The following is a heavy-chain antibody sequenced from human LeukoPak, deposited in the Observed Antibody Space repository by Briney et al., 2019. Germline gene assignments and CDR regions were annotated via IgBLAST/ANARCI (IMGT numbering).Heavy chain of an antibody. CDR1: GGSISSGDYY. CDR3: ARHGYYYYMDV. V-gene: IGHV4-30-4*01. CDR2: MYYSGST. Sequence: PSQTLSLTCTVSGGSISSGDYYWSWIRQPPGKGLEWIAYMYYSGSTYYDPSLKSRVTISIDTSKNQFSLKLSSVTAADTAVYYCARHGYYYYMDVWGKGTTVTVSS. J-gene: IGHJ6*03.